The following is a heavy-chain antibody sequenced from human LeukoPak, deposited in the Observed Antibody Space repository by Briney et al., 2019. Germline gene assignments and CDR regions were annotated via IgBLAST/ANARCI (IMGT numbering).Heavy chain of an antibody. D-gene: IGHD2-2*01. V-gene: IGHV3-48*03. J-gene: IGHJ5*02. CDR3: AKRVVVPAANWFDP. CDR1: GFSFSVYE. Sequence: PGGSLRLSCAASGFSFSVYEMHWVRQAPGKGLEWISDISSSGTTTYYADSVRGRFSISRDNAKNSLYLQMNSLRAEDTAVYYCAKRVVVPAANWFDPWGQGTLVTVSS. CDR2: ISSSGTTT.